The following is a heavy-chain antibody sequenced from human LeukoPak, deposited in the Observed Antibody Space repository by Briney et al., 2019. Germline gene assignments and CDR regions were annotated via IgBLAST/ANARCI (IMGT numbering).Heavy chain of an antibody. CDR2: IYITGST. CDR3: ARDLNVAVAGPIFDS. J-gene: IGHJ4*02. CDR1: GGSISSYY. V-gene: IGHV4-4*07. Sequence: SETLSLTCTISGGSISSYYWSWIRQPAGKGLEWIGRIYITGSTNYNPSLKSRVTMSADTSKNQFSLKLSSVTAADTAVYYCARDLNVAVAGPIFDSWGQGTLVTVSS. D-gene: IGHD6-19*01.